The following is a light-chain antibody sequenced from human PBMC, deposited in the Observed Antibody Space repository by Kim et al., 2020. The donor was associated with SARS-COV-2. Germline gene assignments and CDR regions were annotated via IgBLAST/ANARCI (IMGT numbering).Light chain of an antibody. V-gene: IGKV1-9*01. CDR2: GAS. CDR3: QQHHTYPIT. Sequence: GDRVTITCRASPSIVYTLVWYQQKPGKAPKVLIKGASTLHSGVPSRFSGGGFGTDFTLTINNLQPEDFATYYCQQHHTYPITFGPGTRLEIK. J-gene: IGKJ5*01. CDR1: PSIVYT.